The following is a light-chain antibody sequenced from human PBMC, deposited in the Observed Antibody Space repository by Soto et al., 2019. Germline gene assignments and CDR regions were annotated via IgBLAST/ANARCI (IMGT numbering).Light chain of an antibody. V-gene: IGLV1-47*01. CDR3: AAWDDSLSGRV. J-gene: IGLJ3*02. Sequence: QSVLTQPPSASGTPGQRVTISCSGSSSNIGSNYVYWYQQLPGTAPKLLIYRNNQRPSGGPDRFSGSKSVTSTSLAISGLRSEDEADYYCAAWDDSLSGRVFGGGTKVTVL. CDR1: SSNIGSNY. CDR2: RNN.